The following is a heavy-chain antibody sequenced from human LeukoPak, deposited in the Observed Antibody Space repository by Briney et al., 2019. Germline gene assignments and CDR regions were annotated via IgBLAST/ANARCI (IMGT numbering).Heavy chain of an antibody. CDR3: ARNENSGWGYFDY. CDR2: IGGSNGIT. D-gene: IGHD5-12*01. V-gene: IGHV3-23*01. Sequence: GGSLRLSCAASRFTFNSYAMSWVRQAPGKGLEWVSVIGGSNGITFYVGSVKGRFTISRDNSKGTLYLQMNSLRAEDTAVYYCARNENSGWGYFDYWGQGTLVTVS. J-gene: IGHJ4*02. CDR1: RFTFNSYA.